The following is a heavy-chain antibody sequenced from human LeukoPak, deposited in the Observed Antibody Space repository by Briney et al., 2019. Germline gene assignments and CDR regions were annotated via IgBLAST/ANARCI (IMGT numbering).Heavy chain of an antibody. CDR3: AKVAYSASWYAFDS. V-gene: IGHV3-23*01. CDR1: GFTFSSYA. Sequence: PGGSLRLSCAASGFTFSSYAMSWVRQAPGRGLEWVSSISGSGGSTYYADSAKGRFTVSRDSSKSTLHLQMNSLSAEDTAIYHCAKVAYSASWYAFDSWGQGTLVTVSS. CDR2: ISGSGGST. D-gene: IGHD6-13*01. J-gene: IGHJ4*02.